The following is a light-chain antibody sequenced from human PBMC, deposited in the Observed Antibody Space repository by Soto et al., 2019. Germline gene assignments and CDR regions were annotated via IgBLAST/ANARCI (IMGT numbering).Light chain of an antibody. CDR3: SSYTSTYTVV. J-gene: IGLJ2*01. CDR1: SSDVGGYNY. CDR2: DVS. V-gene: IGLV2-14*01. Sequence: QSALTQPASVSGSPGQSITISCTGTSSDVGGYNYVSWYQQHPGKAPKLMIYDVSNRPSGVSNRFSGSKSGNTASLTISGLQAEDEADFHCSSYTSTYTVVFGGGTKLTVL.